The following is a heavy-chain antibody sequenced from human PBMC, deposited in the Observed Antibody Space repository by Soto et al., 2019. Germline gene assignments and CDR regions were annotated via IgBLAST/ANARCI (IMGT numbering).Heavy chain of an antibody. D-gene: IGHD4-17*01. CDR3: AKDQRFSAEYGDYWARSAFDM. CDR1: ELTFSNYA. J-gene: IGHJ3*02. Sequence: EVQLLESGGGLVQPGGSLRLSCAASELTFSNYAVSWVRQAPGKGLEWVSIISGTGSRTSYADSVKGRFAISRENSKKTLYLQMNNLRAEDTDISYCAKDQRFSAEYGDYWARSAFDMWGQGTMVNVSS. V-gene: IGHV3-23*01. CDR2: ISGTGSRT.